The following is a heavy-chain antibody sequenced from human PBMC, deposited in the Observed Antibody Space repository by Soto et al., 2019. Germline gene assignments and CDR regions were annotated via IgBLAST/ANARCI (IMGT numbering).Heavy chain of an antibody. CDR1: GFTVSGYW. D-gene: IGHD4-4*01. J-gene: IGHJ4*02. CDR3: ARAPYSNAWYRFDL. Sequence: GSLRLSCEASGFTVSGYWMSWVRQAPGKGLEWVADIKRDGSVQYYVDSVKGRFTISRDNAKKLLYLQMNGLRAEDTALYYCARAPYSNAWYRFDLWGQGTLVTVSS. V-gene: IGHV3-7*03. CDR2: IKRDGSVQ.